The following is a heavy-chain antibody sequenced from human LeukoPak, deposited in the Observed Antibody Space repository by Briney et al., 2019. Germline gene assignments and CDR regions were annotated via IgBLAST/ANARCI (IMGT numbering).Heavy chain of an antibody. V-gene: IGHV3-30-3*01. Sequence: GGSLRLSCAASGFTFSSYAMHWVRQAPGKGLEWVAVISYDGSNKYYADSVKGRFTISRDNSKNTLYLQMNSLRAEDTAVYYCASGGTDGRPFDYWGQGTLVTVSS. J-gene: IGHJ4*02. D-gene: IGHD3-16*01. CDR3: ASGGTDGRPFDY. CDR1: GFTFSSYA. CDR2: ISYDGSNK.